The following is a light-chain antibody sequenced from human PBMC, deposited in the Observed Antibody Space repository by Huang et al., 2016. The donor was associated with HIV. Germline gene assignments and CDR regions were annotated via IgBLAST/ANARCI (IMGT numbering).Light chain of an antibody. CDR1: QSINSN. CDR3: QHYNNWPPLVT. V-gene: IGKV3-15*01. CDR2: GAS. Sequence: EMVMTQSQATLSVSPGERATVSCRASQSINSNLAWYQQKPGQAPRLLIYGASTRATGIPARFRGSGSGTEFTLTISSLQSEDFAFYYCQHYNNWPPLVTFGGGTKVEIK. J-gene: IGKJ4*01.